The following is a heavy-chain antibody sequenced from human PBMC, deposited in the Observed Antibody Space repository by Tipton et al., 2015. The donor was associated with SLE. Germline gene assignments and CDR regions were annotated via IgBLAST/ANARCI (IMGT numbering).Heavy chain of an antibody. D-gene: IGHD5-12*01. Sequence: TLSLTCTVSGGSISSSSYYWGWMRQPPGQGLEWIGNIYYSGSTYYNPSLKSRVTISVDTSKNQFSLRLSSVTAADTAVYYCARQSSALVADSYGGQGTLVTVSS. CDR3: ARQSSALVADSY. CDR2: IYYSGST. J-gene: IGHJ4*02. V-gene: IGHV4-39*01. CDR1: GGSISSSSYY.